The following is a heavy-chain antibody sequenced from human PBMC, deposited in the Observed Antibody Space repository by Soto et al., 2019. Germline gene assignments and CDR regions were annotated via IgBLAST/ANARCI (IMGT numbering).Heavy chain of an antibody. CDR2: ISSSGSTI. V-gene: IGHV3-48*03. D-gene: IGHD1-26*01. Sequence: GGSLRLSCVASGFTFSHYEMNWVRQAPGKGLEWISYISSSGSTIFYADSVRGRFTVSRDNGQNSLFLQMNSLRVGDSGVYYCATLEGSVSDHYYNMDVWGLGTTVTVSS. CDR1: GFTFSHYE. J-gene: IGHJ6*02. CDR3: ATLEGSVSDHYYNMDV.